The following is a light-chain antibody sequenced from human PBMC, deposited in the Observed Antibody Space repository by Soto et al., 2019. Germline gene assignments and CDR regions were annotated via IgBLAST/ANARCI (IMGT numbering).Light chain of an antibody. CDR3: QQYDDYPPLT. CDR1: QDIGKY. CDR2: DAS. V-gene: IGKV1-33*01. Sequence: DIQMTQSPSPLSASLGDSVTITCQASQDIGKYLNWYQQKGGKAPKLLIYDASNLETGGPSRFSGNGSGTDFTFTISSLQPEDIATYYCQQYDDYPPLTFGGGTKVEI. J-gene: IGKJ4*01.